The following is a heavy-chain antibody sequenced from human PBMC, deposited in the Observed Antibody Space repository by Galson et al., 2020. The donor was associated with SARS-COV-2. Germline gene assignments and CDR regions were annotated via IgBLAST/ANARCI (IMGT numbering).Heavy chain of an antibody. CDR1: GFTFSSYG. D-gene: IGHD3-10*01. CDR2: ISYDGSNK. V-gene: IGHV3-30*18. Sequence: GGSLRLSCAASGFTFSSYGMHWVRQAPGKGLEWVAVISYDGSNKYYADSVKGRFTISRDNSKNTLYLQMNSLRAEDTAVYYCAKDLPSFREVSYYYGMDVWGQGTTVTVSS. J-gene: IGHJ6*02. CDR3: AKDLPSFREVSYYYGMDV.